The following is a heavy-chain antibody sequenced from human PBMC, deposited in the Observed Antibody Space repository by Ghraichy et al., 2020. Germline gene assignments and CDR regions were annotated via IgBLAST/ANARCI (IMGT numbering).Heavy chain of an antibody. D-gene: IGHD1-26*01. J-gene: IGHJ6*02. CDR2: ISYSGTT. Sequence: SETLSLTCTVSGGSISTYYWTWIRQPPGKGLEWIGYISYSGTTNYNPSLKSRVTMSVDTSKKQLSLRLTSVTAADTAVYFCARGENYYYNAMDVWGQGTTGTVSS. V-gene: IGHV4-59*01. CDR1: GGSISTYY. CDR3: ARGENYYYNAMDV.